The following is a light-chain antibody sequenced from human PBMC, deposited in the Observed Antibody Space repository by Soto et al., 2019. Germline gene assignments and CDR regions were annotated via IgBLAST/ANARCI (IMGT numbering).Light chain of an antibody. V-gene: IGKV3-20*01. CDR3: QQYGSSPRVT. J-gene: IGKJ4*01. CDR1: QSVSSSY. CDR2: GAS. Sequence: EIVLTQSPGTLSLSPGERATLSCRASQSVSSSYLAWYQHKPGQAPRLLIYGASSRATGIPDRFSGSGSGTDFTLTISRLEPEDFAVYYCQQYGSSPRVTFGGGTKVEIK.